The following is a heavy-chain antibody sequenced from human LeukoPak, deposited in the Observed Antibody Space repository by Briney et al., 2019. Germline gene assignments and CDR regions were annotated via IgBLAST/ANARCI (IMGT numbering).Heavy chain of an antibody. D-gene: IGHD5-12*01. CDR2: ISSSGSTI. J-gene: IGHJ4*02. Sequence: PGGSLRLSCAASGFTFSDYYVSWIRQAPGKGLEWVSYISSSGSTIYYADSVKGRFTISRDNAKNSLYLQMNSLRAEDTAVYYCARDLEDIVATIEFDYWGQGTLVTVSS. CDR3: ARDLEDIVATIEFDY. CDR1: GFTFSDYY. V-gene: IGHV3-11*01.